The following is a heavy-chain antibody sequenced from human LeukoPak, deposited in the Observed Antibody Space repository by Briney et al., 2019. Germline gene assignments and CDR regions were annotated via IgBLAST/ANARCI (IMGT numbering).Heavy chain of an antibody. D-gene: IGHD6-19*01. V-gene: IGHV1-46*01. J-gene: IGHJ3*02. CDR1: GYTFTSYY. Sequence: ASVKVSCKASGYTFTSYYMHWVRQAPGQGLEWMGIINPSGGSTSYAQKFQGRVTMTRDMSTSTVYMELSSLRSEDTAVYYCARVRTASGWYGGYHDAFDIWGQGTMVTVSS. CDR3: ARVRTASGWYGGYHDAFDI. CDR2: INPSGGST.